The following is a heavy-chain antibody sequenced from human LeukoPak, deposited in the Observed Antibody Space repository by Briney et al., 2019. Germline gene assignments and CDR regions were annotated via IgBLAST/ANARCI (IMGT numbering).Heavy chain of an antibody. Sequence: GGSLRLSCAAPGFTFSTYYMTWVRQAPGKGLEWVAGIKQDGSENYYVDSVKGRFTISRDNSKNSLYLQMNSLRAEDTAVYFCARERFCTSTTCYVGAPFDYWGQGTLVTVSS. CDR3: ARERFCTSTTCYVGAPFDY. J-gene: IGHJ4*02. V-gene: IGHV3-7*01. CDR1: GFTFSTYY. CDR2: IKQDGSEN. D-gene: IGHD2-2*01.